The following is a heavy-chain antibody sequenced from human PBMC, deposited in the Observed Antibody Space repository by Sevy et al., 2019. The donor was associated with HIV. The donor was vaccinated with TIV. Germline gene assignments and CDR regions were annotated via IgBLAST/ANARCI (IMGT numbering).Heavy chain of an antibody. V-gene: IGHV3-23*01. Sequence: GGSLRLSCAASGFTFSSYAMSWVRQAPGKGLEWVSGISGSGGSTYDADSVKGRFTISRDNSKDTLYLQMNSLRAEDTAVYDCVKGGNSVYYSLYYFDFWGQGTLVTVSS. CDR2: ISGSGGST. D-gene: IGHD3-22*01. CDR3: VKGGNSVYYSLYYFDF. J-gene: IGHJ4*02. CDR1: GFTFSSYA.